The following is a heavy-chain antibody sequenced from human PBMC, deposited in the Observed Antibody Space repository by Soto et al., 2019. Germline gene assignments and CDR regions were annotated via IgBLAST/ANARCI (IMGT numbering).Heavy chain of an antibody. CDR2: IYYSGST. Sequence: QVQLQESGPGLVKPSETLCLSCAVSGGSVSSGDYDWSWIRQPPGKGLEWIGYIYYSGSTNYNPSLKSRLTISVDTSKNQFSLKLSSVTGADTAVYYCAREYLMNYFDPWGQGTLVTVSS. D-gene: IGHD1-7*01. CDR3: AREYLMNYFDP. CDR1: GGSVSSGDYD. V-gene: IGHV4-61*08. J-gene: IGHJ5*02.